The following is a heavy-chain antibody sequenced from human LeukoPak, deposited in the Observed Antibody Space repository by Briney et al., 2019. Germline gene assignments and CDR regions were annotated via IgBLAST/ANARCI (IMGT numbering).Heavy chain of an antibody. CDR3: AKYYYDSSGYSWYYYGMDV. CDR1: GGTLSSYA. CDR2: IIPIFGTA. D-gene: IGHD3-22*01. Sequence: GSSVKVSCKASGGTLSSYAISWVRQAPGQGLEWMGGIIPIFGTANYAQKFQGRVTITADESTSTAYMELSSLRSEDTAVYYCAKYYYDSSGYSWYYYGMDVWGQGTTVTVSS. V-gene: IGHV1-69*01. J-gene: IGHJ6*02.